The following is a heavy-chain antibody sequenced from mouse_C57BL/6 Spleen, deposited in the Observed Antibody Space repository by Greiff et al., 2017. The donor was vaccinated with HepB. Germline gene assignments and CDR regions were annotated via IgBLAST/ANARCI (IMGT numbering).Heavy chain of an antibody. Sequence: EVQLVESGGGLVQPGGSMKLSCVASGFTFSNYWMNWVRQSPEKGLEWVAQIRLKSDNYATHYAESVKGRFTISRDDSKSSVYLQMNNLRAEDTGIYYCTGIRRPYAMDYWGQGTSVTVSS. CDR3: TGIRRPYAMDY. V-gene: IGHV6-3*01. CDR2: IRLKSDNYAT. CDR1: GFTFSNYW. J-gene: IGHJ4*01. D-gene: IGHD1-2*01.